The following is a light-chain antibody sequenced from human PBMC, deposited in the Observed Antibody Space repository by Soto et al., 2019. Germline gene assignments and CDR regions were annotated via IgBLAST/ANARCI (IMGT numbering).Light chain of an antibody. CDR3: SSYTTSNTRQIV. CDR1: SSDVGGYNY. J-gene: IGLJ1*01. V-gene: IGLV2-14*03. CDR2: DVS. Sequence: SALTQPASVSGSPGQSINISCTGNSSDVGGYNYVSWYQHHPGKAPKLIIYDVSNRPSGVSNPFSGSKSGNTASLTISGLQPEDEADYYCSSYTTSNTRQIVFGTGTKVTVL.